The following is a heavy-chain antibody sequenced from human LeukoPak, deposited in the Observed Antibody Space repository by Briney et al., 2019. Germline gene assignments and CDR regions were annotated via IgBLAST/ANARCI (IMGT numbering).Heavy chain of an antibody. CDR1: GFTFSTYG. J-gene: IGHJ4*02. D-gene: IGHD1/OR15-1a*01. CDR2: IWHDGSEK. CDR3: ARSNNAFDY. Sequence: GGSLRLSCAASGFTFSTYGMNWVRQAPGKGLEWVAVIWHDGSEKYYADSVKDRSTISRDNSKNTLYLQMNSLRAEDTAVYFCARSNNAFDYWGQGSLVTVSS. V-gene: IGHV3-33*01.